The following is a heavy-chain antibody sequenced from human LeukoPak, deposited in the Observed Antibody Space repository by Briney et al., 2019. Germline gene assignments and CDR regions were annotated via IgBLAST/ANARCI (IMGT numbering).Heavy chain of an antibody. CDR2: INAGNGNT. Sequence: ASVKVSCKASGYTFTSYAMHWVRQAPGQRLEWMGWINAGNGNTKYSQEFQGRVTITRDTSASTAYMELSSLRSEDMAVYYCARGEATLRFLEWLPRLGFDPWGQGTLVTVSS. J-gene: IGHJ5*02. CDR1: GYTFTSYA. CDR3: ARGEATLRFLEWLPRLGFDP. V-gene: IGHV1-3*03. D-gene: IGHD3-3*01.